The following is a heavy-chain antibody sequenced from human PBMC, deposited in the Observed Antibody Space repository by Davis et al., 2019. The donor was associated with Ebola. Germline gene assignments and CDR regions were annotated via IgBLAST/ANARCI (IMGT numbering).Heavy chain of an antibody. CDR1: GYTFSSYG. Sequence: ASVKVSCKASGYTFSSYGISWVRQAPGQGLEWMGWISANTGDTNYAQKFQARVTMTTDTSTRTAYMELRSLRSDDTAVYYCARGIFFGIVIYNFDSWGQGTLVTVSS. CDR3: ARGIFFGIVIYNFDS. D-gene: IGHD3-3*01. CDR2: ISANTGDT. J-gene: IGHJ5*01. V-gene: IGHV1-18*01.